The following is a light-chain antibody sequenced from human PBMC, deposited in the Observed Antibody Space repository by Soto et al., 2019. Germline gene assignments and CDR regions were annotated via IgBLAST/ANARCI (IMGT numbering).Light chain of an antibody. V-gene: IGLV2-14*01. CDR1: SSDIYDYNY. CDR2: AVS. CDR3: ISYTDRQSYL. J-gene: IGLJ1*01. Sequence: QSVLTQPASVSGSPGQSITISCTGSSSDIYDYNYVSWYQQHPGKAPKLMIYAVSDRPPGVSDRFSGSKSGITASLTISGLQTEDEADYYCISYTDRQSYLFGTGTKVTVL.